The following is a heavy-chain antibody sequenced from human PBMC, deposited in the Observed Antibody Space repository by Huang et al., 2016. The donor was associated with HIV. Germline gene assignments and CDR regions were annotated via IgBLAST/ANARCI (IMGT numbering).Heavy chain of an antibody. V-gene: IGHV1-2*02. CDR1: GYTFTDSN. D-gene: IGHD6-6*01. J-gene: IGHJ4*02. CDR2: INPKRGGT. CDR3: ARDWSFGSSTSPAD. Sequence: QVQLVQSGAEVKNPGASVRVSCKASGYTFTDSNIHWVRQAPGQGLELMGWINPKRGGTSYAQRVQGRVTMTRDTTISTVHMDLRRIQSDDTAVYFCARDWSFGSSTSPADWGQGTLVTVSS.